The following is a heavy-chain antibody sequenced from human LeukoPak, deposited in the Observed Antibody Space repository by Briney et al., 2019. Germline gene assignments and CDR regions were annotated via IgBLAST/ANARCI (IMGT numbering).Heavy chain of an antibody. CDR1: GFTFSSYA. CDR3: AKPWEQWLRGSYFDY. CDR2: ISGSGGST. V-gene: IGHV3-23*01. D-gene: IGHD6-19*01. Sequence: GGSLRLSCAASGFTFSSYAMSWVRQAPGKGLEWVSAISGSGGSTYYADSVKGRFTISRDNSKNTLYLQMNSLRAEDTAVYYCAKPWEQWLRGSYFDYWGQGTLVTVSS. J-gene: IGHJ4*02.